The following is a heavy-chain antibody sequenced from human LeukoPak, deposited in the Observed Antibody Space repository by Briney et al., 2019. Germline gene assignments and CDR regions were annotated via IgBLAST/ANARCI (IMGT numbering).Heavy chain of an antibody. V-gene: IGHV4-39*01. D-gene: IGHD1-26*01. CDR2: IYYTGST. Sequence: SETLSLTCSASGASISGGTYYWGWIRQPPGKGLEWIGSIYYTGSTYDNPSLKSRVTISVDTSKNQFSLKLSSVTAADTAVYYCARRGGSGRAFDYWGQGTLVTVSS. CDR1: GASISGGTYY. CDR3: ARRGGSGRAFDY. J-gene: IGHJ4*02.